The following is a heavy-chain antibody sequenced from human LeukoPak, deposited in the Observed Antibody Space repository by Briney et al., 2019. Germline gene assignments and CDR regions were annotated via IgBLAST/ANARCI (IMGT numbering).Heavy chain of an antibody. D-gene: IGHD6-19*01. CDR3: ARDESYSSGWYPKN. CDR2: IYSDGRT. Sequence: PGGSLRLSCAASGFTVSNKYMTWVRQAPGKGLEWVSLIYSDGRTYYADSVKGRCTISRDGSKNTLYLQMNSLRVEDTAVYYCARDESYSSGWYPKNWGQGTLVTVSS. V-gene: IGHV3-53*01. J-gene: IGHJ4*02. CDR1: GFTVSNKY.